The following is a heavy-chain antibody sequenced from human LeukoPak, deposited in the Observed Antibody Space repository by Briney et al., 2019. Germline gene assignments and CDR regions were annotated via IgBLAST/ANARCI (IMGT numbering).Heavy chain of an antibody. J-gene: IGHJ4*02. V-gene: IGHV1-69*05. CDR3: ASAMYYYDSSGYYPPFDY. D-gene: IGHD3-22*01. Sequence: SVKVSCKASGGTFSSYAISWVRQAPGQGLEWMGGIIPIFGTANYAQKFQGRVTITTDESTSTAYMELSSLRSEVTAVYYCASAMYYYDSSGYYPPFDYWGQGTLVTVSS. CDR2: IIPIFGTA. CDR1: GGTFSSYA.